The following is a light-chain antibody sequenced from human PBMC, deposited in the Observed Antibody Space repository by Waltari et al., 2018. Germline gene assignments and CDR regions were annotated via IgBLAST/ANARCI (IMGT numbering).Light chain of an antibody. J-gene: IGKJ2*01. Sequence: DIVMTQTPLSSPVTLGQPATLSCRASQNVSDNLAWYQQRPGQAPSLLIYGVSIRAPGVPDRFSGGGSATQFTLTINSLQSSDSALYYCQQYMNWPPGYTFGQGTKVEIK. V-gene: IGKV3D-15*01. CDR1: QNVSDN. CDR3: QQYMNWPPGYT. CDR2: GVS.